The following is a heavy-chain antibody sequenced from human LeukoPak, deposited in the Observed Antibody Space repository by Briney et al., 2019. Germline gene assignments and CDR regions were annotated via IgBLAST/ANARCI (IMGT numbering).Heavy chain of an antibody. CDR1: GFTFSSYS. J-gene: IGHJ6*03. D-gene: IGHD3-22*01. CDR2: ISSSSSYI. CDR3: ARESRDSSGYSLYYYYYYMDV. Sequence: GGSLRLSCAASGFTFSSYSMNWVRQAPGKGLEWVSSISSSSSYIYYADSVKGRFTISRDNAKNSLYLQMNSLRAEDTAVYYCARESRDSSGYSLYYYYYYMDVWGKGTTVTVSS. V-gene: IGHV3-21*01.